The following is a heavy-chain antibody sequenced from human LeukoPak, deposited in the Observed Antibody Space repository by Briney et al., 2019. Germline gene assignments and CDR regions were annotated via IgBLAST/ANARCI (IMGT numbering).Heavy chain of an antibody. CDR1: GYTFTGYY. V-gene: IGHV1-2*02. CDR3: ARGLYYDILTGYYSDYYYFGMDV. D-gene: IGHD3-9*01. CDR2: INPNSGGT. J-gene: IGHJ6*02. Sequence: ASVKASCKASGYTFTGYYMHWVRQSPRQGLEWMGWINPNSGGTNYAQKFQGRVTMTRDTSISTAYMELSRLRSDDTAVYYCARGLYYDILTGYYSDYYYFGMDVWGQGTTVTVSS.